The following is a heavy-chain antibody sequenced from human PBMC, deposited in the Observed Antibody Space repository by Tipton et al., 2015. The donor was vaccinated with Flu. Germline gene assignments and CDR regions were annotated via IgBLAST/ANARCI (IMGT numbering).Heavy chain of an antibody. Sequence: TLSLTCTISGASISRDYYWGWIRQPPGKGLEWIGNIFRTGNTYRNPSFKSRVTISVDRSKNQFSLTVFSVTAADTAVNYCARRDYSNYVSDPKSCFDPWSQRSLVTVSS. V-gene: IGHV4-38-2*02. CDR3: ARRDYSNYVSDPKSCFDP. CDR1: GASISRDYY. CDR2: IFRTGNT. D-gene: IGHD4-11*01. J-gene: IGHJ5*02.